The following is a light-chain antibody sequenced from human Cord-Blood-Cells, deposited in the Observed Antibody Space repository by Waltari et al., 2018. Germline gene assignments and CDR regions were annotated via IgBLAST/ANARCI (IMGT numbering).Light chain of an antibody. CDR1: QRISSW. Sequence: DIHMTQSPSTLSASVGDRVTITCRASQRISSWLACYQQKPGKAPKLLIYKASSLESVVPARFSGRGSGTEFPLTISSLQPDDFATYYCQQYNSYSTFGGGTKVEIK. CDR3: QQYNSYST. J-gene: IGKJ4*01. V-gene: IGKV1-5*03. CDR2: KAS.